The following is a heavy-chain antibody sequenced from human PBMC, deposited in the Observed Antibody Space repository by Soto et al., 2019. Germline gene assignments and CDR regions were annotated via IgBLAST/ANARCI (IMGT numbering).Heavy chain of an antibody. V-gene: IGHV4-30-2*01. CDR3: ARGFSH. J-gene: IGHJ4*02. CDR1: GGSISSGGYS. CDR2: IYYSGST. Sequence: PSESLYLACAVSGGSISSGGYSWSWIRQPPGKGLEWIGYIYYSGSTYYNPSLKSRVTISIDTSKNQFYLKLRSVTDADTAVYFCARGFSHWGQGTLVTVSS.